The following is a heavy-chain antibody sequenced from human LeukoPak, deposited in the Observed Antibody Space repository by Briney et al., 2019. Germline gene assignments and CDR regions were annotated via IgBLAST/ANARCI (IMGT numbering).Heavy chain of an antibody. CDR3: ARSLYYYDSSGYYYKYYFDY. D-gene: IGHD3-22*01. CDR2: ISSSGSTM. Sequence: GGSLRLSCAASGFTFSGYEMNWVRQAPGKGLEWVSYISSSGSTMYYADSVKGRFTISRDNAKNSLDLQMNSLRAEDTAVYYCARSLYYYDSSGYYYKYYFDYWGQGTLVTVSS. V-gene: IGHV3-48*03. J-gene: IGHJ4*02. CDR1: GFTFSGYE.